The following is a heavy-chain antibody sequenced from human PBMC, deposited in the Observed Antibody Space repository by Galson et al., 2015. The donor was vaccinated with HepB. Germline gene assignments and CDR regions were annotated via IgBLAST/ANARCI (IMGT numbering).Heavy chain of an antibody. D-gene: IGHD3-10*01. V-gene: IGHV1-69*13. CDR1: GGIFSSYP. Sequence: SVKVSCKASGGIFSSYPISWVRQAPGQGLEWMGGIIPIFGTANYAQKFQGRVTISADESTSTAYMELSSLRSEDTAVYYCAREGVSYGMDVWGQGTTVTVSS. CDR2: IIPIFGTA. CDR3: AREGVSYGMDV. J-gene: IGHJ6*02.